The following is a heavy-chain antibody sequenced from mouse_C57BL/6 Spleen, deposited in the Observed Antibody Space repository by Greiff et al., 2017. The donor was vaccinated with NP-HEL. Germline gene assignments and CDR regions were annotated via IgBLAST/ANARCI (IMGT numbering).Heavy chain of an antibody. V-gene: IGHV1-54*01. CDR1: GYAFTNYL. Sequence: VKLQESGAELVRPGTSVKVSCKASGYAFTNYLIEWVKQRPGQGLEWIGVINPGSGGTNYNEKFKGKATLTADKSSSTAYMQLSSLTSEDSAVYFCARVSTGYYFDYWGQGTTLTVSS. CDR3: ARVSTGYYFDY. D-gene: IGHD1-1*01. CDR2: INPGSGGT. J-gene: IGHJ2*01.